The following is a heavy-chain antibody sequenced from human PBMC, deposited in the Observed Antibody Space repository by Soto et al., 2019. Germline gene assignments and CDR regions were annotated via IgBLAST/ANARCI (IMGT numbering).Heavy chain of an antibody. V-gene: IGHV3-74*01. D-gene: IGHD2-15*01. Sequence: EVQLVESGGGLVQPGGSLRLSCAASGFTFSSYWMHWVRQVPGKGLVWVSRINSDGSSTGYADSVMGRFTISRDNAKKTLYLQMSSLGAEDTAVYYCARDQGYCSGGSCYVAGYWGQGTMVTVSS. CDR2: INSDGSST. J-gene: IGHJ4*02. CDR1: GFTFSSYW. CDR3: ARDQGYCSGGSCYVAGY.